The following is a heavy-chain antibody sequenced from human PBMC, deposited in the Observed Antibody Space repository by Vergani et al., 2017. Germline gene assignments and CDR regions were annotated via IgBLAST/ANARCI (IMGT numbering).Heavy chain of an antibody. D-gene: IGHD5/OR15-5a*01. CDR1: GFTFSAYW. Sequence: EVLLVESGGGLVQPGGSLRLSCAASGFTFSAYWMNWVRQAPGKGLEGVANIKQDGSEKYYVYSVKGRFTISRDNANNLVYLQMSSVRADDKAVYYCAGDYGSGPCQSRRLRYDIGWFDPWGQGTLVTVSS. CDR2: IKQDGSEK. J-gene: IGHJ5*02. V-gene: IGHV3-7*01. CDR3: AGDYGSGPCQSRRLRYDIGWFDP.